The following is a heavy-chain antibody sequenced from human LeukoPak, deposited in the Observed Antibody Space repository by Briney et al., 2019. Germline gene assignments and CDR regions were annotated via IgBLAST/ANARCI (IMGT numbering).Heavy chain of an antibody. V-gene: IGHV3-53*01. CDR3: ARVNRLTGTHHYYMDV. J-gene: IGHJ6*03. CDR2: IYGDGTT. D-gene: IGHD1-20*01. CDR1: GLSSNY. Sequence: GGSLRLSCAVSGLSSNYMSWVRQAPGKGLEWVSVIYGDGTTHYADSVKGRFTISRDSSKNTLYLQMTSLRDEDTAVFYCARVNRLTGTHHYYMDVWGKGTTVTVSS.